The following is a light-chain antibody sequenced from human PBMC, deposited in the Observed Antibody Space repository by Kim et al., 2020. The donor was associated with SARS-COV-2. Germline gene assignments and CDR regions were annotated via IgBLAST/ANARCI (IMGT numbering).Light chain of an antibody. CDR1: DSNLGSNT. Sequence: QRDTISCSRSDSNLGSNTVNWYQQVPGPAPILRISLKSQRPSGVPDRFSGSKSGTSASLAISGLQSEDEADYYFATWDDSPDGPVFGGGTQLTVL. J-gene: IGLJ2*01. CDR3: ATWDDSPDGPV. V-gene: IGLV1-44*01. CDR2: LKS.